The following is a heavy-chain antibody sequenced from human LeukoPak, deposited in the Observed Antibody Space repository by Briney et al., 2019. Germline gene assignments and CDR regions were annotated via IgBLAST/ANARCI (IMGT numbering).Heavy chain of an antibody. CDR1: GFTFSSYS. D-gene: IGHD5-24*01. CDR2: ISSSSSYI. J-gene: IGHJ6*02. CDR3: ARSSVYVATIPYHYGMDV. Sequence: GGSLRLPCAASGFTFSSYSMNWVRQAPGKGLEWVSSISSSSSYIYYADSVKGRFTISRDNAKNSLYLQMNSLRAEDTAVYYCARSSVYVATIPYHYGMDVWGQGTTVTVSS. V-gene: IGHV3-21*01.